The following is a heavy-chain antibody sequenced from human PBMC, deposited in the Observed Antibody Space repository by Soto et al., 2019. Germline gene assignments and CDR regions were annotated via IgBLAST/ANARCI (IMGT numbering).Heavy chain of an antibody. CDR2: TKSPTYGGTR. CDR3: TRDGAYYGMDA. J-gene: IGHJ6*02. Sequence: GGSLRLSCGFSGFASDGYALTWVRQAPGKGLEWVAFTKSPTYGGTREYAASVKGRFSISRDDSKSVAYLQMYSLQIEDTAIYFCTRDGAYYGMDAWGQGTTVTVSS. CDR1: GFASDGYA. V-gene: IGHV3-49*04.